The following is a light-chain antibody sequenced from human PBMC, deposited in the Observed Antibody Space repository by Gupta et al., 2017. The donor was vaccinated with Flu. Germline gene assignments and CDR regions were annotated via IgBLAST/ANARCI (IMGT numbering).Light chain of an antibody. CDR2: EVS. CDR1: SSDVGPYNY. CDR3: GSYTTINTGV. J-gene: IGLJ3*02. Sequence: QSALTHPASASGSLGQSITLSCTRTSSDVGPYNYVSWYQQHPGKAPKLLIYEVSNRPSGVSNHFSGSKSGNTASLTISGLQAEDEADYYCGSYTTINTGVFGGGTKLTVL. V-gene: IGLV2-14*01.